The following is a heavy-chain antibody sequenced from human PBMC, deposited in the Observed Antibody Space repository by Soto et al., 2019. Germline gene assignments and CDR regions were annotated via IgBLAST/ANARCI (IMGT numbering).Heavy chain of an antibody. CDR1: VFSLSTTGVG. CDR2: MYWADYK. Sequence: SGPTLVNPTQTLTLTFTFSVFSLSTTGVGVGWIRQPPGKALEWLALMYWADYKRYSPSLKSRLTITKDTSKNQVVLTMTNMDPVDTATYYCAHRQGSIVVNGDNWFDPWGQGTLVTVSS. V-gene: IGHV2-5*02. CDR3: AHRQGSIVVNGDNWFDP. J-gene: IGHJ5*02. D-gene: IGHD1-26*01.